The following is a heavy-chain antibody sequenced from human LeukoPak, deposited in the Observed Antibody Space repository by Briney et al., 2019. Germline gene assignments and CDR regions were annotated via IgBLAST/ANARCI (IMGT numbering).Heavy chain of an antibody. CDR2: ISGSGGST. CDR1: GFTFSSYA. V-gene: IGHV3-23*01. Sequence: PGGSLRLSCAASGFTFSSYAMSWVRQAPGKGLEWVSAISGSGGSTYYADSVKGRFTISRDNSKNTLYLQMSSLRAEDTAVYYCAKDGRLYCGGDCHTPDYWGQGTLVTVSS. D-gene: IGHD2-21*02. J-gene: IGHJ4*02. CDR3: AKDGRLYCGGDCHTPDY.